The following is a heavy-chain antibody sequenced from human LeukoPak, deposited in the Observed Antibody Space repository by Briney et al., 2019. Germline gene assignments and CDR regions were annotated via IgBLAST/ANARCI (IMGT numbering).Heavy chain of an antibody. CDR1: GGTFSSYA. D-gene: IGHD3-3*01. V-gene: IGHV1-69*05. J-gene: IGHJ5*02. CDR3: ARALPDFWSGYDWFDP. CDR2: IIPIFGTA. Sequence: SVKVSCKASGGTFSSYAISWVRQAPGQGLEWMGGIIPIFGTANYAQKFQGRVTITTDESTRTAYMELSSLRSEDTAVYYCARALPDFWSGYDWFDPWGQGTLVTVSS.